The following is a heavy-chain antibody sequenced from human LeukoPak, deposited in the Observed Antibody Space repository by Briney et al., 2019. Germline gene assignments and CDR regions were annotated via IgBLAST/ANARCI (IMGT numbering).Heavy chain of an antibody. J-gene: IGHJ5*02. Sequence: TLSLTCTVSGGSISSGSYYWSWIRQPAGEGLEWIGRIYTSGSTNYNPSLKSRVTISVDTSKNQFSLKLSSVTAADTAVYYCAREEYSSSWYLRKLNWFDPWGQGTLVTVSS. V-gene: IGHV4-61*02. D-gene: IGHD6-13*01. CDR3: AREEYSSSWYLRKLNWFDP. CDR1: GGSISSGSYY. CDR2: IYTSGST.